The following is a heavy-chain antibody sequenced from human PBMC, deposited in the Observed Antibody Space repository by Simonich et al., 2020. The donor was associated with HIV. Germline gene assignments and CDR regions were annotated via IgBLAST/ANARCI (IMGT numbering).Heavy chain of an antibody. J-gene: IGHJ4*01. CDR2: ITYSGST. V-gene: IGHV4-34*01. CDR1: GGSFSGYY. CDR3: ARRGSVSSGSPRYFDS. D-gene: IGHD3-10*01. Sequence: QVQLQQWGAGLLKPSETLSLTCAVYGGSFSGYYWSWIRQSPGRGLEWIGEITYSGSTNYKPSLKSRVTISVDTSKKQFSLKLNSVTVADTAVYYCARRGSVSSGSPRYFDSWGHGTLVTVSS.